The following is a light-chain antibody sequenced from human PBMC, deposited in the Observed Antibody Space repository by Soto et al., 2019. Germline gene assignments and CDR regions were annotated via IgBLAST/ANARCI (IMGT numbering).Light chain of an antibody. J-gene: IGKJ5*01. CDR3: QQYGSSPPIT. CDR1: QSISDT. Sequence: EIMMTKSPATLSVSQGGRATLSCRASQSISDTLAWYQQKPGQAPRLLIYGASTRATGIPDRFNGSGSGTDFTLTISRLEPEDFAVYLCQQYGSSPPITFGQGTRLEIK. CDR2: GAS. V-gene: IGKV3-20*01.